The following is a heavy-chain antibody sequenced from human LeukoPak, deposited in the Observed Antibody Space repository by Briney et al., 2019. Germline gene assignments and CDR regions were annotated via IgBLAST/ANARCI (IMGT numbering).Heavy chain of an antibody. J-gene: IGHJ5*02. CDR1: GYSFTKYW. Sequence: GESLKISCKASGYSFTKYWIGWVRQLPGKGLEWMGIIYPGDSDTRYNPSFQGQVTLSADKSISTAYLQWSNLKASDTAMYYCARLLTSGSNIRDWFDPWGQGTLVTVSS. V-gene: IGHV5-51*01. CDR3: ARLLTSGSNIRDWFDP. CDR2: IYPGDSDT. D-gene: IGHD3-16*01.